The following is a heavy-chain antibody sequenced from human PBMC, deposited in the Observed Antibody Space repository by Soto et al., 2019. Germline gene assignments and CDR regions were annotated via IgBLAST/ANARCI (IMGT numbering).Heavy chain of an antibody. D-gene: IGHD6-6*01. CDR3: ARRGGSSSRYYYYALDV. CDR2: IYSNGDT. V-gene: IGHV4-31*03. Sequence: PSETLSVTCSVSGGSMNNGGYYWSWIRQLPGKGLEWIGYIYSNGDTYYNPSLKSRLTISVDTSKNQFSLNLTSVTAADTAVYYCARRGGSSSRYYYYALDVWGQGTTVTVSS. CDR1: GGSMNNGGYY. J-gene: IGHJ6*02.